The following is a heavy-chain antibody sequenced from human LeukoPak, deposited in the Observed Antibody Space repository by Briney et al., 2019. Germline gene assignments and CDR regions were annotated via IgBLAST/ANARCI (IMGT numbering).Heavy chain of an antibody. CDR2: LYGGGTP. Sequence: GGSLRLSCAASGFTVSGNYMSWVRQAPGKGLGWVSTLYGGGTPDYADSVKGRFTISRDNSKNTLYLQMNSLRAEDTAVYYCATNSQGIAAAGIGAFDIWGQGTMVTVSS. CDR3: ATNSQGIAAAGIGAFDI. J-gene: IGHJ3*02. D-gene: IGHD6-13*01. V-gene: IGHV3-53*01. CDR1: GFTVSGNY.